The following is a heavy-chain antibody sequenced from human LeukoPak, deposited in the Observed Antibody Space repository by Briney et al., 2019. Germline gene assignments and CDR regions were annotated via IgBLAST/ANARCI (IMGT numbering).Heavy chain of an antibody. Sequence: SETLSITCAVSGGSISSSNWWSWVRQPPGKGLEWIGEIYHSGSTNYNPSLKSRVTISVDKSKNQFSLKLSSVTAADTAVYYCARASQRGYDSSGYYDYWGQGTLVTVSS. CDR3: ARASQRGYDSSGYYDY. CDR2: IYHSGST. J-gene: IGHJ4*02. D-gene: IGHD3-22*01. V-gene: IGHV4-4*02. CDR1: GGSISSSNW.